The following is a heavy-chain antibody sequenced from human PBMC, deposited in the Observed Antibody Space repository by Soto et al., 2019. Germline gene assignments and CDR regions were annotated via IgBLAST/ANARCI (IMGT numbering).Heavy chain of an antibody. CDR3: ARDLRLGY. Sequence: SETLSLTCTVSGGSISSSYCSWIRQPPGKGLEWIGYIYYSGSTNYNPSLKSRVTISVDTSKNQFSLKLSSVTAADTAVYYCARDLRLGYWGQGTLVTVSS. CDR1: GGSISSSY. V-gene: IGHV4-59*01. J-gene: IGHJ4*02. CDR2: IYYSGST. D-gene: IGHD3-16*01.